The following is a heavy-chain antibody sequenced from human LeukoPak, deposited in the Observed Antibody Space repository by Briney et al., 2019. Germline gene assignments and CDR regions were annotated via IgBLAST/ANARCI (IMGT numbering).Heavy chain of an antibody. CDR3: ARGLPGGLDP. CDR2: IDTAGNT. CDR1: GFTFSTYD. Sequence: QTGGSLRLSCAASGFTFSTYDMHWVRQETGKGLKWVSSIDTAGNTYYSASVKGRFTISRENAKNSFFLQMNSLRAGDTALYYCARGLPGGLDPWGQGTLVTVSS. J-gene: IGHJ5*02. V-gene: IGHV3-13*04. D-gene: IGHD2-8*02.